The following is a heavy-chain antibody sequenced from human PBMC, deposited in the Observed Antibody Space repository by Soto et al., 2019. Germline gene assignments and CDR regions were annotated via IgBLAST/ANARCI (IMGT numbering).Heavy chain of an antibody. Sequence: GDSLKISCQGSGYTFTNYWIGWVRQVPGKGLEWMGIIYPGDSDTRYSPSFQGQVTISADKSINTAYLQWSSLKASDTARYYWETPAVDTGKNWGKGTLANVSS. CDR2: IYPGDSDT. CDR1: GYTFTNYW. J-gene: IGHJ4*02. D-gene: IGHD5-18*01. V-gene: IGHV5-51*01. CDR3: ETPAVDTGKN.